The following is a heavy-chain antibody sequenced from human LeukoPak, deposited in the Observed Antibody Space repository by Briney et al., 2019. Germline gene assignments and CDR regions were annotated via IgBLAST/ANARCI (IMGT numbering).Heavy chain of an antibody. D-gene: IGHD2-2*01. CDR1: GFTFDDYA. Sequence: GRSLRLSCAASGFTFDDYAMHWVRQAPGKGLEWVSGISWNSGSIGYADSVKGRFTISRDNAKNSLYLQMNSLRAEDTALYYCAKGQDCSSTSCQYFDYWAREPWSPSPQ. V-gene: IGHV3-9*01. CDR3: AKGQDCSSTSCQYFDY. J-gene: IGHJ4*02. CDR2: ISWNSGSI.